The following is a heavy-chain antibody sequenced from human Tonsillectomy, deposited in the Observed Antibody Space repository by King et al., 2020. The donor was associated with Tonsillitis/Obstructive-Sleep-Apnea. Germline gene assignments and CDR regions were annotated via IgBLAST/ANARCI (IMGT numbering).Heavy chain of an antibody. CDR2: IKQDGSEK. D-gene: IGHD1-26*01. CDR1: GFTFSNYW. Sequence: VQLVESGGGLVQPGGSLRLSCAASGFTFSNYWVYWVRQAPGKGLEWVANIKQDGSEKYYVDSVKGRFTISRDNAKNSLYLQMNRLRAEDTAVYYCARDKAGSWYFDLWGRGTLVTVSS. CDR3: ARDKAGSWYFDL. J-gene: IGHJ2*01. V-gene: IGHV3-7*03.